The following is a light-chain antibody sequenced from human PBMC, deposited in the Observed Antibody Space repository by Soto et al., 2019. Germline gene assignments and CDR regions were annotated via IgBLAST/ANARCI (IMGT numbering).Light chain of an antibody. CDR3: QQYNRYWT. CDR1: QTISSW. V-gene: IGKV1-5*03. Sequence: DIQMTQSPSTLSGSVGDRVTITFRASQTISSWLAWYQQKPGKAPKLLIYKASTLKSGVPSRFSGSGSGTEFTLTISSLQPDDFATYYCQQYNRYWTFGQGTKVDIK. J-gene: IGKJ1*01. CDR2: KAS.